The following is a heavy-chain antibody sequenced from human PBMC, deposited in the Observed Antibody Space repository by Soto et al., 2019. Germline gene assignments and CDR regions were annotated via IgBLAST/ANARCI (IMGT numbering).Heavy chain of an antibody. D-gene: IGHD6-19*01. J-gene: IGHJ4*02. Sequence: QVQLVESGGGVVQPGRSLRLSCAASGFTFSSYGMHWVRQAPGKGLEWVAVIWYDGNNKYYADSVKGRFTISRDSSKNTLYLQMNSLRAEDTAVYYCVTQAYRSGWEFPDCWGQGSQVTVSS. CDR3: VTQAYRSGWEFPDC. CDR2: IWYDGNNK. V-gene: IGHV3-33*01. CDR1: GFTFSSYG.